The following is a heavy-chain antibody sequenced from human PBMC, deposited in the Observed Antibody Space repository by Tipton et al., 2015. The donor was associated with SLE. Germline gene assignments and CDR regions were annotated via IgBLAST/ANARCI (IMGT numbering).Heavy chain of an antibody. CDR1: GGSISSGSYY. CDR2: IYYSGST. CDR3: ARGNDILTGYIY. V-gene: IGHV4-31*03. Sequence: TLSLTCTVSGGSISSGSYYWSWIRQHPGKGLEWIGYIYYSGSTYYNPSLKSRVTISVDTSKNQFSLKLSSVTAADTAVYYCARGNDILTGYIYWGQGTLVTVSS. J-gene: IGHJ4*02. D-gene: IGHD3-9*01.